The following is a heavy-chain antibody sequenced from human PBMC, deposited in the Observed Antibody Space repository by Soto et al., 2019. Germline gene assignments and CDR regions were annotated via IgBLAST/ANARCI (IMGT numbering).Heavy chain of an antibody. CDR1: GYSFTSYW. CDR2: IDPSDSYT. D-gene: IGHD2-2*02. J-gene: IGHJ6*02. V-gene: IGHV5-10-1*01. CDR3: ASWGCSSTSCYTDYYYGMDV. Sequence: GESLKISCKGPGYSFTSYWISWVRQMPGKGLEWMGRIDPSDSYTNYSPSFQGHVTISADKSISTAYLQWSSLKASDTAMYYCASWGCSSTSCYTDYYYGMDVWGQGTTVTVSS.